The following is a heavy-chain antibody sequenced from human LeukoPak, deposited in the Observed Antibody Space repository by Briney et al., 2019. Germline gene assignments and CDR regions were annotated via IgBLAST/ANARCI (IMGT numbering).Heavy chain of an antibody. Sequence: GGSLRLACAASGFGFSSFAMTWVRQAPGKGLEWVSVIRGGGGSTTYADAVKGRFTISRDDSKNTVYLQMNSLRADDTAVYYCAKDHTSLGGLDYWGQGTLVTVSS. CDR1: GFGFSSFA. CDR2: IRGGGGST. J-gene: IGHJ4*02. V-gene: IGHV3-23*01. D-gene: IGHD2-2*01. CDR3: AKDHTSLGGLDY.